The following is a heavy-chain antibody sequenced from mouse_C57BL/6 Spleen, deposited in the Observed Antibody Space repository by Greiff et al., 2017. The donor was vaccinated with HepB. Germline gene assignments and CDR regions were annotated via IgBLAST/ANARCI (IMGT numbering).Heavy chain of an antibody. CDR2: ISYDGSN. CDR3: ARRIYYGSSYDYFDY. Sequence: EVKLVESGPGLVKPSQSLSLTCSVTGYSITSGYYWNWIRQFPGNKLEWMGYISYDGSNNYNPSLKNRISITRDTSKNQFFLKLNSVTTEDTATYYCARRIYYGSSYDYFDYWGQGTTLTVSS. D-gene: IGHD1-1*01. J-gene: IGHJ2*01. V-gene: IGHV3-6*01. CDR1: GYSITSGYY.